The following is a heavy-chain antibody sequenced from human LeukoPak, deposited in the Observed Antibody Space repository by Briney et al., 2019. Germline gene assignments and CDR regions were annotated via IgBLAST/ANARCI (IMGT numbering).Heavy chain of an antibody. CDR1: GGSISSYY. D-gene: IGHD3-10*01. CDR2: IYYSGST. J-gene: IGHJ4*02. CDR3: ASYYYGSGSRVFDY. V-gene: IGHV4-59*12. Sequence: SETLSLTCTVSGGSISSYYWSWIRQPPGKGLEWIGYIYYSGSTNYNPSLKSRVTISVDTSKNQFSLKLSSVTAADTAVYYCASYYYGSGSRVFDYWGQGTLVTVSS.